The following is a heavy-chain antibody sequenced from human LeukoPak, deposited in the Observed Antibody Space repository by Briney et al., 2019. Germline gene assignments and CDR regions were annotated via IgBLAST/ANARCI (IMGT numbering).Heavy chain of an antibody. Sequence: SETLSLTCTVSGGSISSYYWSWIRQPAGKGLEWIGRIYTSESTNYNPSLKSRVTMSVDTSKNQFSLKLSSVTAADTAVYYCARVHYYDSSGYVDYWGQETLVTVSS. V-gene: IGHV4-4*07. CDR3: ARVHYYDSSGYVDY. J-gene: IGHJ4*02. D-gene: IGHD3-22*01. CDR1: GGSISSYY. CDR2: IYTSEST.